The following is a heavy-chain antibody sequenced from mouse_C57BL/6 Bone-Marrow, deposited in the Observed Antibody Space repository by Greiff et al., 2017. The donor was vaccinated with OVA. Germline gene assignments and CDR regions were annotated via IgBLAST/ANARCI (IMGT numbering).Heavy chain of an antibody. J-gene: IGHJ4*01. CDR3: ARSYYYGSSFLYYYAMDY. D-gene: IGHD1-1*01. CDR1: GYTFTSYW. CDR2: INPSNGGT. V-gene: IGHV1-53*01. Sequence: VQLQQPGTELVKPGASVKLSCKASGYTFTSYWMHWVKQRPGQGLAWIGNINPSNGGTNYNEKFKSKATLTVDKSSSTAYMQLSSLTSEDSAVYYCARSYYYGSSFLYYYAMDYWGQGTSVTVSS.